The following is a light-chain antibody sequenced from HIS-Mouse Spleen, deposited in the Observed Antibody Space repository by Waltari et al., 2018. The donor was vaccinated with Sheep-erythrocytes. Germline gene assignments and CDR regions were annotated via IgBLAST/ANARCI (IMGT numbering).Light chain of an antibody. CDR2: DVS. Sequence: QSALTQPRSVSGSPGQSVTLSCTGTISDRGGYNYITWYQQHPGKAPQLMIYDVSKRPSGVPDRFSGSKSGNTASLTISGLQAEDEADYYCCSYAGSYNHVFATGTKVTVL. CDR1: ISDRGGYNY. CDR3: CSYAGSYNHV. V-gene: IGLV2-11*01. J-gene: IGLJ1*01.